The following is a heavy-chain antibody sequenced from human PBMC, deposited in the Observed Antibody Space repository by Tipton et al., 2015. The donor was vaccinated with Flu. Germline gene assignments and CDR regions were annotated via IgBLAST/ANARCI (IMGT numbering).Heavy chain of an antibody. CDR2: IYYSGSP. D-gene: IGHD1-20*01. Sequence: TLSLTCTVSGGSMSSYYWSWIRQSPGKGLEWIGNIYYSGSPNYDPSLKSRVTISVDMSKNQFSLKLSSVTAADTAVYYCARALTTYNWNRWRWFDPWGQGTLVTVSS. CDR1: GGSMSSYY. CDR3: ARALTTYNWNRWRWFDP. J-gene: IGHJ5*02. V-gene: IGHV4-59*01.